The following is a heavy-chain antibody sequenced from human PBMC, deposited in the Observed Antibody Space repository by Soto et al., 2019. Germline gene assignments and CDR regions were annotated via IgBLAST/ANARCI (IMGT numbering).Heavy chain of an antibody. CDR2: IYYSGST. J-gene: IGHJ6*02. D-gene: IGHD5-12*01. Sequence: SETLSLTCTVSGGSISSGGYYWSWIRQHPGTGLEWIGHIYYSGSTYYNPSLKSRVTISVDTSKNQFSLKLSSVTAADTAVYYCAASCVACGGFNYYGMDVWGQGTTVTVSS. CDR1: GGSISSGGYY. CDR3: AASCVACGGFNYYGMDV. V-gene: IGHV4-31*03.